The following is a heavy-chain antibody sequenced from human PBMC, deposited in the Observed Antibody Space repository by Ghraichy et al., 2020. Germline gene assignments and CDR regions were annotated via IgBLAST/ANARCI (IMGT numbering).Heavy chain of an antibody. Sequence: GSLRLSCTVSGGSVNSGAYYWSWIRQPPGEGPEWVGYVIYTGSTNYNPSLKSRLTISVDTSKNQFSLKLRYVTAADTAVYYCARTRDTGTYLRVFDYWGQGTLVTVSS. V-gene: IGHV4-61*08. CDR2: VIYTGST. D-gene: IGHD2-8*02. CDR3: ARTRDTGTYLRVFDY. CDR1: GGSVNSGAYY. J-gene: IGHJ4*02.